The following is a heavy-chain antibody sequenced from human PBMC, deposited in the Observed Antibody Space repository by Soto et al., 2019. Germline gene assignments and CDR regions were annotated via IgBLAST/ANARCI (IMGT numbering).Heavy chain of an antibody. CDR2: MNPNSGNT. D-gene: IGHD2-15*01. CDR1: GYTFTSYD. Sequence: QVQLVQSGAEVKKPGASVKVSCKASGYTFTSYDINWVRQATGQGLEWMGWMNPNSGNTGYAQKFQGRVTMTRNTSISTADMELGSLGSGDAAVYYWARGDPALDIGVVVAARGNWFGPWGQGTLVT. J-gene: IGHJ5*02. CDR3: ARGDPALDIGVVVAARGNWFGP. V-gene: IGHV1-8*01.